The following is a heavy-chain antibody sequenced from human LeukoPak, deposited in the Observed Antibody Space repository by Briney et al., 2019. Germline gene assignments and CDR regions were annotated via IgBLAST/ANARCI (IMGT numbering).Heavy chain of an antibody. CDR1: GFTFSSYA. V-gene: IGHV3-23*01. CDR3: AKGVRLVGARFYFDY. Sequence: GGSLRLSCAASGFTFSSYAMSWVRQAPGKGLEWVSAISGSGGSTYYADSVKGRFTISRDNSKNTLYLRMNSLRAEDTAVYYCAKGVRLVGARFYFDYWGQGTLVTVSS. CDR2: ISGSGGST. D-gene: IGHD1-26*01. J-gene: IGHJ4*02.